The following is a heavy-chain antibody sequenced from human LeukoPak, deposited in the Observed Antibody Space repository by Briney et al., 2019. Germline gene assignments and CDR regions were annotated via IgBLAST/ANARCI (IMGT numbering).Heavy chain of an antibody. Sequence: ASVKVSCKASGYTFTGYFMHWVRQAPGQGLEWMGRIYPHSGVTVYAQKFEGRVTMTRDTSITTASMELSSLRSDDTAVYYCARDHAFDGDNWFDPWGQGTLVTVSS. V-gene: IGHV1-2*06. J-gene: IGHJ5*02. CDR1: GYTFTGYF. CDR2: IYPHSGVT. CDR3: ARDHAFDGDNWFDP. D-gene: IGHD3-10*01.